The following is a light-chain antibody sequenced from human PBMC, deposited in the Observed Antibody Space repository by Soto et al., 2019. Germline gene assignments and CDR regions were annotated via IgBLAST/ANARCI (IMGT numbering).Light chain of an antibody. CDR1: QSVRSY. CDR3: QQRTNWPLT. CDR2: DAS. V-gene: IGKV3-11*01. Sequence: EIVLTQSPATLSLSPGERATLSCRASQSVRSYLAWYQQKPGQAPRLLIYDASNRAAGTPDRFSGSGSGTDFTLTISSLEPEDFALYYCQQRTNWPLTFGPGTKVDIK. J-gene: IGKJ3*01.